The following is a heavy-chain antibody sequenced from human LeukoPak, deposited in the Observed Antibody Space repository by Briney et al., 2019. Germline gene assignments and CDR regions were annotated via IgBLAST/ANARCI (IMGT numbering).Heavy chain of an antibody. CDR3: TREVNAFDI. V-gene: IGHV3-30*04. CDR1: GFTFNNYA. Sequence: GGSLRLSCAASGFTFNNYAMHWVRQAPGKGLEWVAFIPYEGRDKCYADSVKGRFTISRDNSENTLYLQMNSLRPEDTAVYYCTREVNAFDIWGQGTMVTVSS. CDR2: IPYEGRDK. J-gene: IGHJ3*02.